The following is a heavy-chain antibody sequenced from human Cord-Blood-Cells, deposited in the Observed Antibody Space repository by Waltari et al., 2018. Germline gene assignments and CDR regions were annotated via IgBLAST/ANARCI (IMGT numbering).Heavy chain of an antibody. CDR2: MSYGGSNK. Sequence: QVQLVESGGGVVQPGRSLRLSCAASGFTFSSYGMHWVRQAPGKGLEWGAVMSYGGSNKYYADSVKGRFTISRDNSKNTLYLQMSSLRAEDTAVYYCAKAGSSGYYFDYWGQGTLVTVSS. D-gene: IGHD6-19*01. J-gene: IGHJ4*02. CDR1: GFTFSSYG. CDR3: AKAGSSGYYFDY. V-gene: IGHV3-30*18.